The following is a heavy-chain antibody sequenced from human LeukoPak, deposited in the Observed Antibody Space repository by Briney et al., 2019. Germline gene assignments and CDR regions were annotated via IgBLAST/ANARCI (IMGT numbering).Heavy chain of an antibody. D-gene: IGHD3-22*01. CDR2: MNPNSGNT. CDR1: GYTFTSYD. CDR3: ARRRMIVPGSWFDP. J-gene: IGHJ5*02. V-gene: IGHV1-8*01. Sequence: ASVEVSCKASGYTFTSYDINWVRQATGQGLEWMGWMNPNSGNTGYAQKFQGRVTMTRNTSISTAYMELSSLRSEDTAVYYCARRRMIVPGSWFDPWGRGTLVTVSS.